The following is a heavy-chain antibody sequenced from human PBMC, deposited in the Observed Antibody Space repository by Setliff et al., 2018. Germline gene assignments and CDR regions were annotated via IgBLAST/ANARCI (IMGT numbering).Heavy chain of an antibody. CDR1: GYIFTNYY. CDR3: ARAGGYASAWHGIEAFDI. V-gene: IGHV1-2*02. CDR2: INANTGGT. D-gene: IGHD6-19*01. Sequence: ASVKVSCKTSGYIFTNYYIHWVRQAPGQGLEWMGWINANTGGTREVQKFQGRVTMTRDASIDTAYMEVNRLTYDDTAVYYCARAGGYASAWHGIEAFDIWGQGTKVTVSS. J-gene: IGHJ3*02.